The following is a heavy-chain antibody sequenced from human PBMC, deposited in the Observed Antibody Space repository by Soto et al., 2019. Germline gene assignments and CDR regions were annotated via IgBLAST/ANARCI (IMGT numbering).Heavy chain of an antibody. V-gene: IGHV3-23*01. CDR1: GFTFSSYA. CDR3: AKDGGYCSSTSCYPGH. J-gene: IGHJ4*02. CDR2: ISGSGGST. Sequence: GGSLRLSCAASGFTFSSYAMSWVRQAPGKGLEWVSAISGSGGSTYYADSVKGRFTISRDNYKNTLYLQMNSLRAEDTAVYYCAKDGGYCSSTSCYPGHWGQGTLVTVSS. D-gene: IGHD2-2*01.